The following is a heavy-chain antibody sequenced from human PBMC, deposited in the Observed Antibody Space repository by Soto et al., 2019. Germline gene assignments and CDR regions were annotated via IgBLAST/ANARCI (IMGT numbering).Heavy chain of an antibody. Sequence: ASVKVSCKASGYTFTSYGISWVRQAPGQGLEWMGWISAYNGNTNYAQKLQGRVTMTTDTSTSTAYMELRSLRSDDTAVYYCARDTSPLVKVPTGFDTWGLGALLTVSS. CDR2: ISAYNGNT. V-gene: IGHV1-18*01. J-gene: IGHJ5*02. CDR1: GYTFTSYG. CDR3: ARDTSPLVKVPTGFDT. D-gene: IGHD2-2*01.